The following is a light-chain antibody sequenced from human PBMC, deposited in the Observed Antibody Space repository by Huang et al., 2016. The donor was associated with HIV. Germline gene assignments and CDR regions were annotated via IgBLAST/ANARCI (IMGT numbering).Light chain of an antibody. CDR1: QDIKYF. CDR2: DAS. V-gene: IGKV1-33*01. J-gene: IGKJ4*01. Sequence: DIQMTQSPSSLSASVGDRVTITCQASQDIKYFLHWYQPKPGKAPKLLILDASNLQTGVPSRFSGSGSGTHFTFTITSLQRDDIGTYYCQQYDDVPISFGGGTKV. CDR3: QQYDDVPIS.